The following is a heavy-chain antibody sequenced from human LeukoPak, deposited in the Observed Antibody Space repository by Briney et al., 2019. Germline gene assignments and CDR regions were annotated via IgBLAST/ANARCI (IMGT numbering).Heavy chain of an antibody. D-gene: IGHD6-13*01. CDR3: AKLATIAAINSGGFDY. CDR2: ISNTGITT. V-gene: IGHV3-23*01. J-gene: IGHJ4*02. Sequence: GGSLRLSCAASGFTFSNYAMSWVRQTPGKGLEWVSGISNTGITTYYPDSVKGRFTISRDSSKNTLSLQMNSLRAEDTAVYYCAKLATIAAINSGGFDYWGQGTLVTVSS. CDR1: GFTFSNYA.